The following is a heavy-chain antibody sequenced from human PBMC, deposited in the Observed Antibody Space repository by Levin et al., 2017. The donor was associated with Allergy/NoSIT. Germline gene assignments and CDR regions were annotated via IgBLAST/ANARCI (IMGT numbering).Heavy chain of an antibody. CDR3: AKGPHGYLYVFDI. Sequence: GGSLRLSCAASGFTFDDYAMHWVRQAPGKGLEWVSGISWNSDRIGYADSVKGRFTISRDNAKNSLYLQMNSLRTEDTAFYYCAKGPHGYLYVFDIWGQGTMVTVSS. D-gene: IGHD2/OR15-2a*01. CDR1: GFTFDDYA. CDR2: ISWNSDRI. V-gene: IGHV3-9*01. J-gene: IGHJ3*02.